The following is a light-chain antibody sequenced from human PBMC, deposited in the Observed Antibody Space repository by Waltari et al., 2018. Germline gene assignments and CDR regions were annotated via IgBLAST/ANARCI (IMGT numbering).Light chain of an antibody. V-gene: IGKV3-20*01. CDR2: GAS. J-gene: IGKJ1*01. Sequence: ETVLTQSPATLSLSLGARATVSCRASQSVSRALAWYQQKPGQAPRLLIYGASTRATGIPDRFSGSGSGTDFSLTISRLEPDDFAVYFCQHYLRLPVTFGQGTTVEI. CDR3: QHYLRLPVT. CDR1: QSVSRA.